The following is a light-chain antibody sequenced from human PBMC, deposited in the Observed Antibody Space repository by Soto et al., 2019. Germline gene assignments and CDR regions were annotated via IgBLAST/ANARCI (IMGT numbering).Light chain of an antibody. V-gene: IGLV1-47*01. CDR2: RNN. J-gene: IGLJ3*02. CDR1: SSNIGRNS. Sequence: QSVVTQPPSASGTPGQTITISCSGSSSNIGRNSVYWYQQLPGTAPRLLIYRNNQRPSGVPDRFSGSKSGTSASLAISVLRSEDEADYHCAAWDDSLIGLVFGGGTKLTVL. CDR3: AAWDDSLIGLV.